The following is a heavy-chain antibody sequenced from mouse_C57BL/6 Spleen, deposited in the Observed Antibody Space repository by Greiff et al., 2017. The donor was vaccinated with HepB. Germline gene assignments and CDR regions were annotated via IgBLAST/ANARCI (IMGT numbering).Heavy chain of an antibody. CDR2: INPNNGGT. Sequence: EVQLQQSGPELVKPGASVKIPCKASGYTFTDYNMDWVKQSHGKSLEWIGDINPNNGGTIYNQKFKGKATLTVDMSSSTAYMELRSLTSEDTAVYYCARGDSNPYYYAMDYWGQGTSVTVSS. J-gene: IGHJ4*01. V-gene: IGHV1-18*01. CDR3: ARGDSNPYYYAMDY. CDR1: GYTFTDYN. D-gene: IGHD2-5*01.